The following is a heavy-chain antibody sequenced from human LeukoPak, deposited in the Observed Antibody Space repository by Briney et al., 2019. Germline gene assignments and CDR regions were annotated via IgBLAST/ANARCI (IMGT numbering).Heavy chain of an antibody. CDR3: AKDDYWDV. CDR1: GFTFSSYG. Sequence: PGGTLRLSCAASGFTFSSYGMSWVRQAPGKGLEWVTAISGSGGSTYYADSVKGRFTISRDNSKNTLYPQMNSLRAEDTAVYYCAKDDYWDVWGKGTTVTISS. CDR2: ISGSGGST. V-gene: IGHV3-23*01. J-gene: IGHJ6*03.